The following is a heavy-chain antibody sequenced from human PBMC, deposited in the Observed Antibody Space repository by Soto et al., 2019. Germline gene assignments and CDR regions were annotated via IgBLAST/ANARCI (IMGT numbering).Heavy chain of an antibody. V-gene: IGHV1-69*13. CDR2: IIPIFGTA. CDR3: ARSSGSYNDWFDP. J-gene: IGHJ5*02. Sequence: SVKVSCKASGGTFSSYAISWVRQAPGQGLEWMGGIIPIFGTANYAQKFQGRVTITADESTSTAYMELSSLRSEDTAVYYCARSSGSYNDWFDPWGQGTLVTVSS. CDR1: GGTFSSYA. D-gene: IGHD1-26*01.